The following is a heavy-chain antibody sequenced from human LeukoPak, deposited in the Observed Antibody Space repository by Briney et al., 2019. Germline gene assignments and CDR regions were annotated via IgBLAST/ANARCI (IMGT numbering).Heavy chain of an antibody. J-gene: IGHJ4*01. CDR2: INVYSGST. CDR3: VFGECSSTSCYPRRDY. Sequence: ASVKVSCKASGYRFTTYGISWVRQAPGQGLEWMAWINVYSGSTEYKADLQGRLTVATETSTSTAYMELRSLRSDDTAVYYCVFGECSSTSCYPRRDYWGHGTLVTVSS. CDR1: GYRFTTYG. V-gene: IGHV1-18*01. D-gene: IGHD2-2*01.